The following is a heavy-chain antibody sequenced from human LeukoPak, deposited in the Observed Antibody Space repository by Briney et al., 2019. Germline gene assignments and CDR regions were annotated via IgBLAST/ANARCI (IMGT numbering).Heavy chain of an antibody. CDR2: INPKSGGT. CDR1: GYTFTGYY. D-gene: IGHD3-22*01. J-gene: IGHJ6*02. V-gene: IGHV1-2*02. CDR3: TRDDNGMDV. Sequence: ASVKASCKASGYTFTGYYMHWVRQAPGQGLEWMGWINPKSGGTNFAQPFQGRVTMTRDTSISTAYMELSRLTSDDTAVYYCTRDDNGMDVWGQGTTVTVSS.